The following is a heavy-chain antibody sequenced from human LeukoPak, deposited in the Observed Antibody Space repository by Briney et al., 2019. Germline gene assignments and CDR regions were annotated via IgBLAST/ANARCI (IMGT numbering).Heavy chain of an antibody. Sequence: GGSLRLSCAVSGFTFRSYEMNWVRQAPGKGLEWVSYISGSGTTIFYADYVKDRFTISRDNAKNSLYLQMNSLRDEDTAVYYCARGSITTVDYFDYWGQGTLVSVSS. CDR2: ISGSGTTI. V-gene: IGHV3-48*03. CDR1: GFTFRSYE. D-gene: IGHD4-23*01. J-gene: IGHJ4*02. CDR3: ARGSITTVDYFDY.